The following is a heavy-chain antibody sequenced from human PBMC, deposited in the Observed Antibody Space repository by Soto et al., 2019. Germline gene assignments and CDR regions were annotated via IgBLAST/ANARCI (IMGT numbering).Heavy chain of an antibody. Sequence: GGSLRLSCAASGFTFSSYSMNWVRQAPGKGLEWVSSISSSSSYIYYADSVKGRFTISRDNAKNSLYLQMNSLRAEDTAVYYCANDTKRRRYRYIDYCGQGPLVTLSS. J-gene: IGHJ4*02. CDR3: ANDTKRRRYRYIDY. CDR2: ISSSSSYI. D-gene: IGHD3-16*02. V-gene: IGHV3-21*01. CDR1: GFTFSSYS.